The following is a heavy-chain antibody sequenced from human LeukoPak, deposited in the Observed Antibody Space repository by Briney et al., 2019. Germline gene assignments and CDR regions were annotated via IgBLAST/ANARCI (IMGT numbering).Heavy chain of an antibody. Sequence: SETLSLTCTVSGGSISSYYWSWIRQPAGKGLEWIGRIYTGGGTNYNPSLKSRVTMSVDTSKNQFFLKLSSVTAADTAVYYCARDLGYCSSTSCYTSPTFDPWGQGTLVTVSS. CDR2: IYTGGGT. CDR1: GGSISSYY. D-gene: IGHD2-2*02. J-gene: IGHJ5*02. CDR3: ARDLGYCSSTSCYTSPTFDP. V-gene: IGHV4-4*07.